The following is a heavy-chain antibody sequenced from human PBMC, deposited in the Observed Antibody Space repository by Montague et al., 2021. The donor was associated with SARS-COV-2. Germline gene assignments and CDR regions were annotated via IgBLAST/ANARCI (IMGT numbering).Heavy chain of an antibody. V-gene: IGHV3-53*01. CDR1: GLTVSSNY. Sequence: SLRLSCAASGLTVSSNYLTWVRQAPGRGLEWVPFIDAVGNTYYADSVKGRFTVSRDNSKNTVYLQMNSLRVEDTAIYYCARDERRASKWSYGLDVWGPGTPVTVSS. J-gene: IGHJ6*02. CDR3: ARDERRASKWSYGLDV. D-gene: IGHD2-15*01. CDR2: IDAVGNT.